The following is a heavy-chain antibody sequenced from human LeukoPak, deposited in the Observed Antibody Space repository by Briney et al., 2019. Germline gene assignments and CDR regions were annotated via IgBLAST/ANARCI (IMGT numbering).Heavy chain of an antibody. D-gene: IGHD3-22*01. CDR1: GFTFSSYG. CDR2: IRYDGGNK. V-gene: IGHV3-30*02. J-gene: IGHJ4*02. CDR3: AGLTYYYDSSGYPIDY. Sequence: GGSLRLSCAASGFTFSSYGMHWVRQAPGKGLEWVAFIRYDGGNKYYADSVKGRFTISRDNSKNTLYLQMNSLRAEDTAVYYCAGLTYYYDSSGYPIDYWGQGTLVTVSS.